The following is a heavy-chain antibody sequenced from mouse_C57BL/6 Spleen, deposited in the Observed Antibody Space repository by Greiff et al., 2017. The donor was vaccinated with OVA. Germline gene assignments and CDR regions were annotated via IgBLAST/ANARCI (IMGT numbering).Heavy chain of an antibody. V-gene: IGHV1-59*01. CDR3: ARAYDYDFAY. D-gene: IGHD2-4*01. Sequence: VQLQQPGAELVRPGTSVKLSCKASGYTFTSYWMHWVKQRPGQGLEWIGVIDPSDSYTNYNQKFKGKATLTVDTSSSTAYMQLSSLTSEDSAVYYCARAYDYDFAYWGQGTLVTVSA. CDR2: IDPSDSYT. J-gene: IGHJ3*01. CDR1: GYTFTSYW.